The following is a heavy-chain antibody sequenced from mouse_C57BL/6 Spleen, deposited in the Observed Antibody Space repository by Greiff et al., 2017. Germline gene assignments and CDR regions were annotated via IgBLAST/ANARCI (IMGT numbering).Heavy chain of an antibody. CDR3: ARPYYDYDGGWFAY. J-gene: IGHJ3*01. V-gene: IGHV1-50*01. CDR2: IDPSDSYT. CDR1: GYTFTSYW. D-gene: IGHD2-4*01. Sequence: QVQLKQPGAELVKPGASVKLSCKASGYTFTSYWMQWVKQRPGQGLEWIGEIDPSDSYTNYNQKFKGKATVTVDTSSSTAYMQLSSLTSEDSAVYYCARPYYDYDGGWFAYWGQGTLVTVSA.